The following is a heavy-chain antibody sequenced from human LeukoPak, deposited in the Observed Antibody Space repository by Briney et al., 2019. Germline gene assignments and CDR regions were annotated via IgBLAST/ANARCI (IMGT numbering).Heavy chain of an antibody. J-gene: IGHJ4*02. CDR2: ISSSGSTI. D-gene: IGHD6-6*01. CDR3: ARTPSIAARKGTGYYFDY. Sequence: GGSLRLSCAASGFTFSDYYMSWIRQAPGKGLEWVSYISSSGSTIYYADSVKGRFTISRDNAKNSLYLQMNSLRAEDTAVYYCARTPSIAARKGTGYYFDYWGQGTLVTVSS. CDR1: GFTFSDYY. V-gene: IGHV3-11*01.